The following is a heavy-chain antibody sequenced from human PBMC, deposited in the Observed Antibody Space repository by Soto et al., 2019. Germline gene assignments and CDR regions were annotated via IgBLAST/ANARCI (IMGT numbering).Heavy chain of an antibody. V-gene: IGHV3-30*03. D-gene: IGHD4-17*01. CDR3: AAPPTTVETPRAPFDY. CDR2: ISYDGSNK. CDR1: GFTFRSYG. J-gene: IGHJ4*02. Sequence: PGGSLRLSWAASGFTFRSYGMRWVRQAPGKGLEWVAVISYDGSNKYYADSVKGRFTISRDNSKNTLYLQMNSLRAEDTAVYYCAAPPTTVETPRAPFDYCRQGTLGTGSS.